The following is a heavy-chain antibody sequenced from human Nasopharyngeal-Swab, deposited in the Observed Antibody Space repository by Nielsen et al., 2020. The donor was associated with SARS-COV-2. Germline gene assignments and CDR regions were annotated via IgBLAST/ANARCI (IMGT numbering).Heavy chain of an antibody. CDR1: GFTFSDYG. J-gene: IGHJ4*02. V-gene: IGHV3-33*01. D-gene: IGHD2-15*01. CDR2: IWYDGSNK. CDR3: ARGRDCSGASCATEY. Sequence: GESLKISCAASGFTFSDYGMHWVRQAPGKGLEWVAVIWYDGSNKYYADSVKGRFTISRDNSKNTLYLQMNSLRAEDTAVYYCARGRDCSGASCATEYWGQGTLVTVSS.